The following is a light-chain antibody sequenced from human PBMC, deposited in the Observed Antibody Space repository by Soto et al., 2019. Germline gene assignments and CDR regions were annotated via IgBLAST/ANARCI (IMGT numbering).Light chain of an antibody. Sequence: QSVLAQPASVSGSPGQSITISCTGTSSDLGSYDLVSWYQQHPGKAPKLIIYEGNKRPSGVSDRFSGSKSAYTASLTISVLQADDEADYYCSSYAGTSTWVFGGGTKVTVL. V-gene: IGLV2-23*01. CDR2: EGN. CDR3: SSYAGTSTWV. J-gene: IGLJ2*01. CDR1: SSDLGSYDL.